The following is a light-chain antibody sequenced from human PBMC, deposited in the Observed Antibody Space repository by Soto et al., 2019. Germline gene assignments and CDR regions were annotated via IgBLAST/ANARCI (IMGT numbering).Light chain of an antibody. CDR2: GAS. V-gene: IGKV3-15*01. CDR3: QQYNNWPLT. Sequence: EIVMTQSPATLSVSPGERATLSCRASQTVRSDFAWYQQKPGQAPRLLIYGASTRATGIPARFSGSGSGTEFTLTISSLQSEDFAVYYCQQYNNWPLTFGGWTKVEIK. J-gene: IGKJ4*01. CDR1: QTVRSD.